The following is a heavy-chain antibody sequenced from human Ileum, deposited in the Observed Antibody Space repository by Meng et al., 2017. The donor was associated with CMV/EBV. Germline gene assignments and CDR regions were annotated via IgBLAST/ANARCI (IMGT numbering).Heavy chain of an antibody. Sequence: VQLGESGGGLVRPGGLLILSRAASGFSSTDTWIHWVRQTPGKGLVWVSRINPDGGTINYADSVKGRFTISRDNAKNTLYLQMNNLRDEDTAVYYCATAGNYRLDHWGQGTLVTVSS. D-gene: IGHD1-7*01. CDR3: ATAGNYRLDH. J-gene: IGHJ4*02. V-gene: IGHV3-74*01. CDR1: GFSSTDTW. CDR2: INPDGGTI.